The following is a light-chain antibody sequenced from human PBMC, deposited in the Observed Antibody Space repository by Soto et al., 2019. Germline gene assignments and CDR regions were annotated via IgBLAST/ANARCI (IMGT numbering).Light chain of an antibody. CDR2: YDS. CDR3: KVWDSSSDHVV. V-gene: IGLV3-21*04. J-gene: IGLJ2*01. CDR1: NIGSKS. Sequence: SYELTQPPSVSVAPGKTARITCGGNNIGSKSVHWYQQKPGQAPVLVIYYDSDRPSGIPERFSGSNSGNTATLPISRVEAGDEADYYCKVWDSSSDHVVFGGGTKLTVL.